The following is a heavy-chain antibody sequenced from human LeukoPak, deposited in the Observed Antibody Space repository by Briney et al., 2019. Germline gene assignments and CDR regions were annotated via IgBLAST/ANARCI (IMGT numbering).Heavy chain of an antibody. CDR2: INPNSGGT. CDR3: ARERYCSGGSCTHYYYYGMDV. Sequence: ASVKVSCKASGYTLAGYYMHWVRQAPGQGLEWMGWINPNSGGTNYAQKFQGWVTMTRDTSISTAYMELSRLRSDDTAVYYCARERYCSGGSCTHYYYYGMDVWGQGTTVTVSS. D-gene: IGHD2-15*01. V-gene: IGHV1-2*04. J-gene: IGHJ6*02. CDR1: GYTLAGYY.